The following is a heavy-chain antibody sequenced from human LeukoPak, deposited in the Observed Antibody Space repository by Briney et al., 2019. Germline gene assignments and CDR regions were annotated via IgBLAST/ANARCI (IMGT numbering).Heavy chain of an antibody. D-gene: IGHD4-17*01. CDR2: ISYDGSNK. J-gene: IGHJ3*02. V-gene: IGHV3-30*04. CDR3: ARVSPDYGDYADAFDI. CDR1: GFTFSSYA. Sequence: GGSLRLSCAASGFTFSSYAMHWVRQAPGKGLEWVAVISYDGSNKYYADSVKGRFTISRDNSKNTLYLQMNSLRAEDTAVYYCARVSPDYGDYADAFDIWGQGTMVTVSS.